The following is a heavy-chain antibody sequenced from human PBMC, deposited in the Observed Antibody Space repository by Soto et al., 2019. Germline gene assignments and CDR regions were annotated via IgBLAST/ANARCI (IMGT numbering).Heavy chain of an antibody. CDR1: GFTFSSYW. V-gene: IGHV3-7*01. CDR2: IKQDGSEK. J-gene: IGHJ4*02. CDR3: ARDHTGTHYGSGSYPDYYFDY. D-gene: IGHD3-10*01. Sequence: GGSLRLSCAASGFTFSSYWMSWVRQAPGKGLEWVANIKQDGSEKYYVDSVKGRFTISRDNAKNSLYLQMNSLRAEDTAVYYCARDHTGTHYGSGSYPDYYFDYWGQGTLVTVSS.